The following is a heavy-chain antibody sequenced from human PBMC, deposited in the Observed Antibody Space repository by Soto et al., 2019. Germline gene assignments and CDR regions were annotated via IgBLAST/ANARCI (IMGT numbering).Heavy chain of an antibody. CDR1: GDTFTTFW. V-gene: IGHV5-10-1*01. D-gene: IGHD2-2*01. CDR3: ARLFCSTSTCDSWFDP. J-gene: IGHJ5*02. Sequence: PXESLKVSWTCFGDTFTTFWISLVLQMPGRGLEWMGRIDPRDSYTNYSPSFQGHVTISADKSISTAYLQWGSLKASDTAMYYCARLFCSTSTCDSWFDPWGQGTLVTVSS. CDR2: IDPRDSYT.